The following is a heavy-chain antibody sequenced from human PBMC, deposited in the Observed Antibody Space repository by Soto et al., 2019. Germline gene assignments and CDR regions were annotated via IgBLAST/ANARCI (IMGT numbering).Heavy chain of an antibody. V-gene: IGHV3-30*03. CDR2: ISYDGSNK. J-gene: IGHJ3*02. CDR3: ATTPDAFDI. CDR1: GFTFSSYG. Sequence: VQLVESGGGVVQPGRSLRLSCAASGFTFSSYGMHWVRQAPGKGLEWVAVISYDGSNKYYADSVKGRFTISRDNSKNTLYLQMNSLRAEDTAVYYCATTPDAFDIWGQGTMVTVSS.